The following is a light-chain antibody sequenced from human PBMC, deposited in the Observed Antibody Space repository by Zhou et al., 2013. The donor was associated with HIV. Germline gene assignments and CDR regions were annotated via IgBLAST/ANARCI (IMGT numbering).Light chain of an antibody. J-gene: IGLJ1*01. CDR2: EGN. CDR3: QSYDSNNLYV. Sequence: KFILTQPHSVSESPERTVTISCTRSSGSIGNYYVHWYQQRPGTSPRIVINEGNQRPSGVPDRFSGSIDSASNSASLTISGLKTEDEADYYCQSYDSNNLYVFGTGTRVSVL. CDR1: SGSIGNYY. V-gene: IGLV6-57*01.